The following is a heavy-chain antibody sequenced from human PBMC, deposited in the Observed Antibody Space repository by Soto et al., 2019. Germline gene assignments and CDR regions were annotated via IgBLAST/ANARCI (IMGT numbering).Heavy chain of an antibody. D-gene: IGHD2-15*01. Sequence: QVQLQESGPGLVKPSQTLSLTCTVSGGSISSGGSYWSWIRQHPGKGLEWIGYIYYSGSTYYNPSLKSRVTISVDTSKNQFSLKLSSVTAADTAVYYCAREDVLSYGMDVWGQGTTVTVSS. CDR1: GGSISSGGSY. V-gene: IGHV4-31*03. CDR3: AREDVLSYGMDV. J-gene: IGHJ6*02. CDR2: IYYSGST.